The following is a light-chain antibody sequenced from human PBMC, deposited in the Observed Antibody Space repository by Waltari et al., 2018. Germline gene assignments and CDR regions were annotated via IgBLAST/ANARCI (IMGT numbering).Light chain of an antibody. V-gene: IGLV2-23*01. CDR3: CSYAGSTRV. J-gene: IGLJ3*02. CDR1: SSAVGSYNL. CDR2: EGS. Sequence: QSALTQPASVSGSPGQSITISCTGTSSAVGSYNLVSWYQQHPGKAPKLMIYEGSKRPSGVFNRFSCSKSGNTASLTIAGLQAEDEADYYCCSYAGSTRVFGGGTKLTVL.